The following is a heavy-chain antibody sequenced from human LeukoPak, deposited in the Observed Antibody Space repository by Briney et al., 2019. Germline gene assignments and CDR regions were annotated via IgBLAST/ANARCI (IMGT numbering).Heavy chain of an antibody. V-gene: IGHV3-30-3*01. CDR2: ISYDASNK. J-gene: IGHJ6*02. CDR3: AREKLPETSYYYYYGMDV. D-gene: IGHD1-1*01. CDR1: GFTFSSYA. Sequence: PGRSLRLSCAASGFTFSSYAMHWVRQAPGKGLEWVAVISYDASNKYYADSVKGRFTISRDNSKNTLYLQMNSLRAEDTAVYYCAREKLPETSYYYYYGMDVWGQGTTVTVSS.